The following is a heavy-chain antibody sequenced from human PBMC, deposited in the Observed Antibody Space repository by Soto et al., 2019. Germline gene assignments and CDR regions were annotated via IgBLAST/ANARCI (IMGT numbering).Heavy chain of an antibody. J-gene: IGHJ6*02. CDR3: ALWGFRDGNNSKYNYSGMDV. D-gene: IGHD1-1*01. CDR1: GGTFNRYP. V-gene: IGHV1-69*01. Sequence: VPLVQSGAEVKKPGSSVKLSCKASGGTFNRYPISWVRQAPGQGLEWMGGIIPIFGTANYAQKFQGRVAIIADESTSAAYMELRSLRSEDTAVYYCALWGFRDGNNSKYNYSGMDVWGQGTTVTVSS. CDR2: IIPIFGTA.